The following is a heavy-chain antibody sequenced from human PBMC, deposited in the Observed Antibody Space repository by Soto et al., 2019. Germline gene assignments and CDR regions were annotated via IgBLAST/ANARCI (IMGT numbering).Heavy chain of an antibody. D-gene: IGHD3-10*01. CDR1: GGSFNGYY. Sequence: SETLSLTCAVYGGSFNGYYWNWIRQPPGKGLDWIGEINHSGSANYNPSLKSRVTILVDTSKNQFSLKLSSVTAADTAVYYCASPMVRGIFDYWGQGTMVIVSS. J-gene: IGHJ4*02. CDR2: INHSGSA. V-gene: IGHV4-34*01. CDR3: ASPMVRGIFDY.